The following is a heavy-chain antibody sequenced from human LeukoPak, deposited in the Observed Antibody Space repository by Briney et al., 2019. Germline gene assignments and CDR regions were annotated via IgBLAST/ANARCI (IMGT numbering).Heavy chain of an antibody. Sequence: SCKASGYTFTGYYVHWVRQAPGKGLEWVSGISWNSGSMGYADSVKGRFTISRDNAKNSLYLQMNSLRAEDTALYYCAKDLVGATTQAFDIWGQGTMVTVSS. D-gene: IGHD1-26*01. V-gene: IGHV3-9*01. CDR3: AKDLVGATTQAFDI. CDR2: ISWNSGSM. CDR1: GYTFTGYY. J-gene: IGHJ3*02.